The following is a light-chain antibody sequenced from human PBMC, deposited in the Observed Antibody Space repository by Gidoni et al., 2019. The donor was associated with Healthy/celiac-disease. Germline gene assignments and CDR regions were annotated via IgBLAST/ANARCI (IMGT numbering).Light chain of an antibody. J-gene: IGLJ3*02. CDR2: SNT. CDR3: AAWDDSLNGRV. CDR1: SSNIGSNA. V-gene: IGLV1-44*01. Sequence: QSVLTQPPSASGTPGQRVTIPCSGSSSNIGSNAVNWYQQLPGTAPKLLIYSNTQRPSGVPDRFSGSKSGTSASLAISGLQSEDEVDYYCAAWDDSLNGRVFGGGTKLTVL.